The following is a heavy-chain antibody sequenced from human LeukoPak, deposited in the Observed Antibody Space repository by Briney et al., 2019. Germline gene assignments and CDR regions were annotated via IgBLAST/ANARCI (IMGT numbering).Heavy chain of an antibody. CDR1: GFTFSSYA. CDR2: ISGSGGST. Sequence: PGGFLRLSCAASGFTFSSYAMSWVRQAPGKGLEWVSAISGSGGSTYYADSVKGRFTISRDNSKNTLYLQMNSLRAEDTAVYYCAKDCSSTSCYNWFDPWGQGTLVTVSS. CDR3: AKDCSSTSCYNWFDP. J-gene: IGHJ5*02. V-gene: IGHV3-23*01. D-gene: IGHD2-2*01.